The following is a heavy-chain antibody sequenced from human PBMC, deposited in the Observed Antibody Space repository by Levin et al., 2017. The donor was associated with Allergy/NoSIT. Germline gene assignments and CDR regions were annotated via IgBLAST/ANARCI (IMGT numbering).Heavy chain of an antibody. CDR2: IYYSGST. Sequence: PSQTLSLTCTVSGGSISSSYWSWIRQPPGKGLEWIGYIYYSGSTNYNPSLKSRVTISVDTSKNQFSLKLSSVTAADTAVYYCARDGRWLPGYMDVWGKGTTVTVSS. V-gene: IGHV4-59*01. J-gene: IGHJ6*03. CDR3: ARDGRWLPGYMDV. CDR1: GGSISSSY. D-gene: IGHD4-23*01.